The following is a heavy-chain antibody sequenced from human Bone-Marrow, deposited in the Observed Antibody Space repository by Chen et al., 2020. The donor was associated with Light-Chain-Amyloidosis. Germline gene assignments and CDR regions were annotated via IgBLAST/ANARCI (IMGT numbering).Heavy chain of an antibody. J-gene: IGHJ5*02. Sequence: QVQLQQWGAGLLKPSETLSLTCAVYGGSFSGYYWSWIRQPPGKGLEWIGEINHSGSTNYNPSLKSRVTISVDTSKSQFSLKLSSVTAADTAVYYCARGHSNVYSSSAQRRNWFDPWGQGTLVTVSS. D-gene: IGHD6-6*01. CDR1: GGSFSGYY. V-gene: IGHV4-34*01. CDR2: INHSGST. CDR3: ARGHSNVYSSSAQRRNWFDP.